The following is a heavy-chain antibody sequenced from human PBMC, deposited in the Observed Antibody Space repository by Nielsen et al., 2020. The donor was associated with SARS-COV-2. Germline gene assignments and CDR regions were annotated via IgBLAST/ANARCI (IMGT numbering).Heavy chain of an antibody. CDR2: IYYSGST. CDR3: ARDRYCSGGSCTNRVMGYYGMDV. CDR1: GGSISSSSYY. Sequence: SETLSLTCTVSGGSISSSSYYWGWIRQPPGKGLEWIGYIYYSGSTYYNPSLKSRVTISVDTSKNQFSLKLSSVTAADTAVYYCARDRYCSGGSCTNRVMGYYGMDVWGQGTTVTVSS. J-gene: IGHJ6*02. V-gene: IGHV4-31*03. D-gene: IGHD2-15*01.